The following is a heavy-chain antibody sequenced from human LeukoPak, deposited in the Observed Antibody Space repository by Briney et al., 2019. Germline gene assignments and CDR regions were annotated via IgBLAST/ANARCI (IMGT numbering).Heavy chain of an antibody. CDR1: GYSFADYY. V-gene: IGHV1-2*02. D-gene: IGHD4-17*01. CDR2: FNPNNGGT. J-gene: IGHJ4*02. CDR3: ATLYGDYVTSDY. Sequence: ASVKVSCKSSGYSFADYYIHWVRQAPGQGLEWMGWFNPNNGGTYFAQRFQGRITMTGDTSISTAYMELSRLRSDDTAVYYCATLYGDYVTSDYWGLGTLVTVSS.